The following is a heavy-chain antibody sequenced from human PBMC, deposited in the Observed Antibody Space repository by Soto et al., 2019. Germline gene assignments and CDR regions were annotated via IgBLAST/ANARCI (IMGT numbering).Heavy chain of an antibody. CDR3: AKGDAVAGRFDY. J-gene: IGHJ4*02. CDR1: GFTFSSYA. D-gene: IGHD6-19*01. CDR2: ISGSGGST. Sequence: EVQLLESGGGLVQPGGSLRLPCAASGFTFSSYAMSWVRQAPGKGLEWVSAISGSGGSTYYADSVKGRFTISRDNSKNTLYLQMNSLRAEDTAVYYCAKGDAVAGRFDYWGQGTLVTVSS. V-gene: IGHV3-23*01.